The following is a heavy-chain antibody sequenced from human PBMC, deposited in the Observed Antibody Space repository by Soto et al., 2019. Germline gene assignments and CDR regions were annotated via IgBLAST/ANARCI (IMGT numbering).Heavy chain of an antibody. D-gene: IGHD3-16*01. J-gene: IGHJ5*02. Sequence: NPSETLSLTCTVSGGSISTYYWYWIRQVPGKGLGWIGFIYHRGSTHYNPSLESRVTMSVDTSKNQFSLNLTSVTAADTAVYYCAREAAVSSNWIDPWGQGTLVTVSS. CDR3: AREAAVSSNWIDP. CDR2: IYHRGST. V-gene: IGHV4-59*01. CDR1: GGSISTYY.